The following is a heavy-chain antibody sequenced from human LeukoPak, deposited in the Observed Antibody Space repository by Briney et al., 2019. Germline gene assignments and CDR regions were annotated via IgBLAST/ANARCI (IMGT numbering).Heavy chain of an antibody. D-gene: IGHD2-8*02. V-gene: IGHV4-39*01. J-gene: IGHJ4*02. CDR3: ARHYCTGGPCYFDD. CDR1: GGSLSSSGNY. Sequence: SETLSLTCTVSGGSLSSSGNYWGWIRQPPGKGLDWIGSLSDSGGTHYNPSLKSRVTISVDTSKKQSSLKLSSVTAADTAVYYCARHYCTGGPCYFDDWGPGTLVTVSS. CDR2: LSDSGGT.